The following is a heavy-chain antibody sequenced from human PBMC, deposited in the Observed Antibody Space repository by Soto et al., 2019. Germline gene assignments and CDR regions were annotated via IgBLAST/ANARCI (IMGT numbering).Heavy chain of an antibody. D-gene: IGHD3-22*01. J-gene: IGHJ4*02. V-gene: IGHV4-31*03. CDR1: GGSISSGGYY. CDR3: ARWYDNYYDSSGFFDY. CDR2: IYYSGST. Sequence: PSETLSLTCTVSGGSISSGGYYWSWIRQHPGKGLEWIGYIYYSGSTYYNPSLKSRVTISVDTSKNQFSLKLSSVTAADTAVYYCARWYDNYYDSSGFFDYWGQGTLVTVSS.